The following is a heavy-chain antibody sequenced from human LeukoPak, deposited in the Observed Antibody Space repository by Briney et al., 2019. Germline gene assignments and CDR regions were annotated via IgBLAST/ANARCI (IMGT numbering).Heavy chain of an antibody. Sequence: GASVKVSCKASGYTFTAYYIHWVRQAPGRGLEWMGWIDPHSGGANYAQKFQGRVTMTRDTSIGTAYMELSSLISDDTAVYYCARRLLRLGDLSSWGQGTLVTVSS. V-gene: IGHV1-2*02. CDR3: ARRLLRLGDLSS. CDR2: IDPHSGGA. CDR1: GYTFTAYY. D-gene: IGHD3-16*02. J-gene: IGHJ4*02.